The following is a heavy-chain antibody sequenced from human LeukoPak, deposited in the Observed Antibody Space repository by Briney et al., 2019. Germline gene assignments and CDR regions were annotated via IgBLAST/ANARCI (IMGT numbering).Heavy chain of an antibody. CDR3: ASQDSPFYDSSGYYRDY. Sequence: SETLSLTCAVYGGSFSGYYWSWIRQPPGKGLEWIGEINHSGSTNYNPSLKSRVTISVDTSKNQFSLKLSSVTAADTAVYYCASQDSPFYDSSGYYRDYWGQGTLVTVSS. CDR1: GGSFSGYY. J-gene: IGHJ4*02. D-gene: IGHD3-22*01. CDR2: INHSGST. V-gene: IGHV4-34*01.